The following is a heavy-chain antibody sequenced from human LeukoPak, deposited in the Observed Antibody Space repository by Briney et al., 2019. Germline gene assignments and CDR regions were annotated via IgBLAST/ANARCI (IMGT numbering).Heavy chain of an antibody. J-gene: IGHJ4*02. CDR3: ARAEDIVVVPAAIPFDY. V-gene: IGHV1-2*02. Sequence: ASVKVSCKASGYTFTGYYMHWVRQAPGQGLEWMGWINPNSGGTNYAQKFQGRVTMTRDTSINTAYMELSRLRSDDTAVYYCARAEDIVVVPAAIPFDYWGQGTLVTVSS. CDR2: INPNSGGT. CDR1: GYTFTGYY. D-gene: IGHD2-2*01.